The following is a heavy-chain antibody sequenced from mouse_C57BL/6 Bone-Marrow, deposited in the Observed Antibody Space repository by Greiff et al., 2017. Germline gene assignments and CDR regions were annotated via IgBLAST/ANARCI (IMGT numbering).Heavy chain of an antibody. J-gene: IGHJ4*01. Sequence: EVPVVESGGGLVQPKGSLKLSCAASGFSFNTYAMNWVRQAPGKGLEWVARIRSKSNNYATYYADSVKDRFTISRDDSESMLYLQMNNLKTEDTAMYDCVRQKLYLYAMDYGGQGTSVTVPS. D-gene: IGHD5-5*01. CDR1: GFSFNTYA. CDR3: VRQKLYLYAMDY. CDR2: IRSKSNNYAT. V-gene: IGHV10-1*01.